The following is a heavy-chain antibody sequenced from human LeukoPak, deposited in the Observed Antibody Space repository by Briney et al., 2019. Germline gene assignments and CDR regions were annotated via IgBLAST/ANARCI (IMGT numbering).Heavy chain of an antibody. CDR3: AKYYYDSSGYYALTDY. Sequence: GGTLRLSCAASGFTFSSYGMSWVRQAPGKGLEWVSAISGSGGSTYYVDSVKGRFTIPRDNSKNTLYLQMNSLRAEDTAVYYCAKYYYDSSGYYALTDYWGQGTLVTVSS. J-gene: IGHJ4*02. CDR1: GFTFSSYG. V-gene: IGHV3-23*01. CDR2: ISGSGGST. D-gene: IGHD3-22*01.